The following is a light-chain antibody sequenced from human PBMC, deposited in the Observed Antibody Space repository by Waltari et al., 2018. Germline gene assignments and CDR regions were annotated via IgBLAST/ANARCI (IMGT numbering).Light chain of an antibody. CDR1: QNVYIW. CDR2: GAS. J-gene: IGKJ4*01. V-gene: IGKV1-5*01. Sequence: DIQMTQSPSTLSAPVGDTVTITCRASQNVYIWLAWYQQKPGKAPKLLIYGASTLESGVPLRFSGSGSGTEFTLTISSLQPDDFATYYCQQYITYPLTFGGGARVEIK. CDR3: QQYITYPLT.